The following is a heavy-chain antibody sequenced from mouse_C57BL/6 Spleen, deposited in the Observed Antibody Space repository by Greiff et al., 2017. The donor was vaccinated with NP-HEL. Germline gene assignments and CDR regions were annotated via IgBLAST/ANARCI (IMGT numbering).Heavy chain of an antibody. CDR2: IYPGSGST. V-gene: IGHV1-55*01. CDR1: GYTFTSYW. Sequence: QVQLQQPGAELVKPGASVKMSCKASGYTFTSYWITWVKQRPGQGLEWIGDIYPGSGSTNYNEKLKSKATLTVDTSSSTAYMQLSSLTSEDSAVYYCARRYGFYAMDYWGQGTSVTVSS. J-gene: IGHJ4*01. D-gene: IGHD2-2*01. CDR3: ARRYGFYAMDY.